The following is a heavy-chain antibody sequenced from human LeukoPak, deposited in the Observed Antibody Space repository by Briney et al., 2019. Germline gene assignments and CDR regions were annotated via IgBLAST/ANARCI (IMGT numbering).Heavy chain of an antibody. D-gene: IGHD3-10*01. V-gene: IGHV1-24*01. CDR1: GDTLSQLT. Sequence: ASVKVSCKISGDTLSQLTIHWVRQAPGEGLEKMGRFDPEYGEKVFAQKFQGRVTMTEDTSTDTAYMELSSLRSEDTAVYYCAGELLYQDWFDPWGQGTLVTVSS. CDR3: AGELLYQDWFDP. J-gene: IGHJ5*02. CDR2: FDPEYGEK.